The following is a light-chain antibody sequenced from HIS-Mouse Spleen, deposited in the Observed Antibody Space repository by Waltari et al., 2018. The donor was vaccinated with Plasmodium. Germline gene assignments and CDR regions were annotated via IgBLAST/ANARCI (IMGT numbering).Light chain of an antibody. Sequence: QSALTQPRSVSGSPGPSGTISCTGTLSVVGVYHCLPRYQQHPGKAPKLMIYDVSKRPSGVPDRFSGSKSGNTASLTISGLQAEDEADYYCCSYAGSYTYVFGTGTKVTVL. V-gene: IGLV2-11*01. CDR2: DVS. CDR3: CSYAGSYTYV. CDR1: LSVVGVYHC. J-gene: IGLJ1*01.